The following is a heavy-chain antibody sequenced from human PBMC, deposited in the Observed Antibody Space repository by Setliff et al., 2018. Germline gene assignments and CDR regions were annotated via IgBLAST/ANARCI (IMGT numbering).Heavy chain of an antibody. CDR1: GGTFSSYG. V-gene: IGHV1-69*05. D-gene: IGHD5-18*01. Sequence: ASVKVSCKASGGTFSSYGISWVRQAPGQGLEWMGGTIPMFGSTNYAQKFQDRVTIITDESTSTAYMELSSLRIEDTAVYYCAREGVDTRSSTDYRYYMDVWGKGTTGTVSS. CDR3: AREGVDTRSSTDYRYYMDV. J-gene: IGHJ6*03. CDR2: TIPMFGST.